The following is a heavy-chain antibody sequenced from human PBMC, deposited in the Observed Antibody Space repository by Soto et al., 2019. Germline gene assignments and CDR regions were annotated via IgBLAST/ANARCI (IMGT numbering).Heavy chain of an antibody. CDR2: ISYDGSNK. CDR3: VRDSSGYYSAPYFDY. J-gene: IGHJ4*02. CDR1: GFTFSSYA. D-gene: IGHD3-22*01. Sequence: PGGSLRLSCAASGFTFSSYAMHWVRQAPGRGLEWVAIISYDGSNKYYADSVKGRFTISRDNSKNTLYLQMSGLRAEDTTVYYCVRDSSGYYSAPYFDYWGQGILVTVS. V-gene: IGHV3-30-3*01.